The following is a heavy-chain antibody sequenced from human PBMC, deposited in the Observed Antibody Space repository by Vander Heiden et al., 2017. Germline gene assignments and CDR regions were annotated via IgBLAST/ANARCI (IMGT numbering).Heavy chain of an antibody. CDR3: ARDWVDCGGYCMDV. V-gene: IGHV1-2*02. CDR1: GYTFTAYS. Sequence: QVQLVPPGAEVKKSGASLQLPCKASGYTFTAYSRHRVRKAPGQGLEWMGWINPNSGGTNYAQKFQGRVTMSRDTSISTADMELSRLRSDDTDVYYCARDWVDCGGYCMDVWGQGTTGTVSS. CDR2: INPNSGGT. J-gene: IGHJ6*02. D-gene: IGHD2-21*01.